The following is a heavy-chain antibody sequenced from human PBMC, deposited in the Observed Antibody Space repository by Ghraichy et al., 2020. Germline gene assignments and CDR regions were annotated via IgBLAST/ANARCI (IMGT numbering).Heavy chain of an antibody. Sequence: SQTLSLTCTVSGGSISSYYCSWIRQPPGKGLEWIGYIYSDGSTKYNPSLKSRVTMSVDTSKNQFSLKLDSVTAPDTAVYYCARPYKSGYNYGFYYWGQGALVTVSS. J-gene: IGHJ4*02. CDR1: GGSISSYY. D-gene: IGHD5-18*01. CDR3: ARPYKSGYNYGFYY. V-gene: IGHV4-59*08. CDR2: IYSDGST.